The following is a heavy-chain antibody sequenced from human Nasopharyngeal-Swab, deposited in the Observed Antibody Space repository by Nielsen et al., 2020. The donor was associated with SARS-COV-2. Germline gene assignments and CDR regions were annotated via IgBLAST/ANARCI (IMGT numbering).Heavy chain of an antibody. CDR1: GYSFTSYW. CDR3: AGFTVVTPDDAFDI. V-gene: IGHV5-51*01. Sequence: GGSLRLSCTGSGYSFTSYWIGWVRQMPGKGLEWMGIIYPGDSDTRYSPSFQGQVTISADKSISTAYLQWSSLKASDTAMYYCAGFTVVTPDDAFDIWGQGTMVTVSS. D-gene: IGHD4-23*01. J-gene: IGHJ3*02. CDR2: IYPGDSDT.